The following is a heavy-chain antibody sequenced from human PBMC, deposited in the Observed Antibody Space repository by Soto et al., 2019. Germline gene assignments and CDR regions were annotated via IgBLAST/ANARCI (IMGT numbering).Heavy chain of an antibody. J-gene: IGHJ4*02. V-gene: IGHV4-59*01. CDR1: GGSITGYH. CDR2: THGSGIT. Sequence: QVQLQESGPGLVKPSETLSLTCTVSGGSITGYHWSWIRQPPGKGLEWIGYTHGSGITNYNPSLQSRVTISVDTSKNHFSLNLSSVTASDAAVYYCASYIEGGGGRGYWGQGHLLTVSS. D-gene: IGHD1-26*01. CDR3: ASYIEGGGGRGY.